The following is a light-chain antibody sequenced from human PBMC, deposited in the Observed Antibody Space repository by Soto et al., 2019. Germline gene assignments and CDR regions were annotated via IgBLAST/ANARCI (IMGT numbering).Light chain of an antibody. J-gene: IGKJ2*01. CDR2: GAS. CDR3: QQYNNWPVT. V-gene: IGKV3-15*01. CDR1: QSVSSN. Sequence: EIVMTQSPATLSVSPGERATLSCRASQSVSSNFAWYQQKPGQAPRLLIYGASTSATGIPARFSGSGSGTEFTLTISSLQSEDFAVYYCQQYNNWPVTFGQGTKLEIK.